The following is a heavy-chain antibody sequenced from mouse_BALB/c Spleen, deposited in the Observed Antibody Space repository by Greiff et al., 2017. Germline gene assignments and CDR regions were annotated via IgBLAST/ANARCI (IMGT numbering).Heavy chain of an antibody. V-gene: IGHV1-61*01. D-gene: IGHD2-10*02. J-gene: IGHJ2*01. CDR1: GYTFTSYW. Sequence: QVQLQQPGAELVRPGASVKLSCKASGYTFTSYWMNWVKQRPGQGLEWIGMIDPSDSETHYNQKFKDKATLTVDKSSSTAYMQLSSLTSEDSAVYYYAREYGNDMDYWGQGTALTVSS. CDR2: IDPSDSET. CDR3: AREYGNDMDY.